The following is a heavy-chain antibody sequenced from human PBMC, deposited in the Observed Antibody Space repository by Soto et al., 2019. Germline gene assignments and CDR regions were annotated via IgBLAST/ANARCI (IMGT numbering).Heavy chain of an antibody. CDR2: ISSSGDNT. CDR3: AKDRDYADYRPYS. D-gene: IGHD4-17*01. J-gene: IGHJ4*02. Sequence: DVQVLESGGGLVQPGGSLGLSCAASGFTFSKYAMSWARQAPGKGLEWVSGISSSGDNTYYADSVRGRFTISRDNSKNILYLQMHSLRAEDTAVYYCAKDRDYADYRPYSWGQGTLVTVSS. V-gene: IGHV3-23*01. CDR1: GFTFSKYA.